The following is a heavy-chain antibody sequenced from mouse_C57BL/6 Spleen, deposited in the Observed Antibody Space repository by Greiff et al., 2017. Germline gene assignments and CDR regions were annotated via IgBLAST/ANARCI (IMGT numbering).Heavy chain of an antibody. CDR1: GFSLSTIGMG. J-gene: IGHJ4*01. V-gene: IGHV8-8*01. Sequence: QVTLKVSGPGILQPSQTLSLTCSFSGFSLSTIGMGVGWIRQPSGKGLEWLAHIWWVDDKFYNPALKSRLTISKDTSKNQVFLKIANVDTADTATYYCARISGRTLLGHYYAMDYWGQGTSVTVSS. CDR3: ARISGRTLLGHYYAMDY. D-gene: IGHD2-10*01. CDR2: IWWVDDK.